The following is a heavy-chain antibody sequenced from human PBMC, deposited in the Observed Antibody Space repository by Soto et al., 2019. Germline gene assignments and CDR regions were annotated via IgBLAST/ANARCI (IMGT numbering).Heavy chain of an antibody. J-gene: IGHJ5*02. CDR1: GGTISGYY. V-gene: IGHV4-4*07. CDR2: IYSSGNT. D-gene: IGHD3-3*01. CDR3: ARGQRFSDWFDP. Sequence: PSETLSLTCSVSGGTISGYYWTWIRQPTGKGLEWIGRIYSSGNTKYNPSLQSRVTMSLDTSNNQFSLRLTSVTAADTAVYYCARGQRFSDWFDPWGQGTLVTVSS.